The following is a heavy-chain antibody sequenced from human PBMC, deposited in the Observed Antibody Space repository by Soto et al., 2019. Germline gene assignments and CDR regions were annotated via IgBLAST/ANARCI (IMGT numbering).Heavy chain of an antibody. Sequence: EVQLLESGGGVVQPGGSLRLSCVASGFNFKKFAMSWVRQAPGEGLEWVSGISCCGGSTSYADSVKGRFSIARDDSKNTLSLQMDNLRVEDTAQYYCAKADGQQWLLPPLDKWGQGTLVNVS. V-gene: IGHV3-23*01. J-gene: IGHJ4*02. CDR2: ISCCGGST. CDR1: GFNFKKFA. CDR3: AKADGQQWLLPPLDK. D-gene: IGHD6-19*01.